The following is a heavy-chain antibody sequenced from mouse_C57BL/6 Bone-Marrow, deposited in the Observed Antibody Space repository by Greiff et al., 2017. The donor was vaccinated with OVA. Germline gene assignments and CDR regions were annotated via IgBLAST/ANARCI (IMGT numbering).Heavy chain of an antibody. CDR3: ARLRGQLGLYFDY. CDR1: GYTFTSYW. D-gene: IGHD3-2*01. V-gene: IGHV1-61*01. Sequence: QVQLQQPGAELVRPGSSVKLSCKASGYTFTSYWMDWVKQRPGQGLEWIGNIYPSDSETHYNQKFNDKATLTADKSSSTAYMQLSSLTSEDSAVYYCARLRGQLGLYFDYWGQGTTLTVSS. CDR2: IYPSDSET. J-gene: IGHJ2*01.